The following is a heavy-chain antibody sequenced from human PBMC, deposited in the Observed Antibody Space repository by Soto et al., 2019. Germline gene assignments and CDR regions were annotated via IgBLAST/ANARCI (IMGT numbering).Heavy chain of an antibody. V-gene: IGHV3-43*01. J-gene: IGHJ5*02. CDR2: ISWDGSRA. CDR3: AAADYGDYPNWFDP. Sequence: VQLVESGGAVVHPGGSLRLSCAASGFNFDGYSMHWVRQTPAKRLEWVSLISWDGSRANYADSVRGRFTISRDSSKNSLYLHRNSLGTEDTGMYYCAAADYGDYPNWFDPWGQGTLVTVSS. D-gene: IGHD4-17*01. CDR1: GFNFDGYS.